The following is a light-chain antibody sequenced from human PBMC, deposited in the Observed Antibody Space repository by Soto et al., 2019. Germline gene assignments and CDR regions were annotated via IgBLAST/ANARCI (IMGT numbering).Light chain of an antibody. CDR1: TSAVGDYNY. J-gene: IGLJ3*02. CDR3: SSYAGSNNFVV. CDR2: EVN. V-gene: IGLV2-8*01. Sequence: QSVLTQPPSASGSPGQSVTISCTGTTSAVGDYNYVSGYQQHPGKDPKLMIYEVNKRPSGVPDRFSGSKSGNKASLTVSGVQAEDEADYYCSSYAGSNNFVVFGGGTKLTVL.